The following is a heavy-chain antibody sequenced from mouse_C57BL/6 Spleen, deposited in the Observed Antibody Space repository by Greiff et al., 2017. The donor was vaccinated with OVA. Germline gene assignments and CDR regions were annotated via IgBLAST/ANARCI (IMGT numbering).Heavy chain of an antibody. CDR3: ARGITTVVALYAMDY. CDR1: GYTFTSYW. Sequence: VQLQQPGAELVMPGASVKLSCKASGYTFTSYWMHWVKQRPGQGLEWIGEIDPSDSYTNYNQKFKGKSTLTVDKSSSTASMQLSSLTSEDSAVYCCARGITTVVALYAMDYWGQGTSVTVSS. CDR2: IDPSDSYT. J-gene: IGHJ4*01. D-gene: IGHD1-1*01. V-gene: IGHV1-69*01.